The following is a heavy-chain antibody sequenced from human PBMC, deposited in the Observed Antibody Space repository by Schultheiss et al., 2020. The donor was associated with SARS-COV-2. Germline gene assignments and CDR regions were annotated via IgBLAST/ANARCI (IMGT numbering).Heavy chain of an antibody. CDR3: ASEAPGSLGLYGMDV. CDR1: GFTFSSYS. V-gene: IGHV3-48*04. Sequence: GGSLRLSCAASGFTFSSYSMNWVRQAPGKGLEWVSYISSSSSTIYYADSVKGRFTISRDNAKNSLYLQMNSLRAEDTAVYYCASEAPGSLGLYGMDVWGQGTTVTVSS. J-gene: IGHJ6*02. D-gene: IGHD3-16*01. CDR2: ISSSSSTI.